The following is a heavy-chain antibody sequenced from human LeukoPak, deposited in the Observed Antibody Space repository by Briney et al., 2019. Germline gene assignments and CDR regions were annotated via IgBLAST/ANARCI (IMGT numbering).Heavy chain of an antibody. CDR1: GFTVSNNY. V-gene: IGHV3-66*01. Sequence: GGSLRLSCAAAGFTVSNNYMSWVRQTPGKGLEWVSVLYSGGGTYYADSVKGRFTISRDNSKNTLYLQMNSLRAEDTAVYYCARDPSYSGSYYGVDYWGQGTLVTVSS. CDR3: ARDPSYSGSYYGVDY. D-gene: IGHD1-26*01. J-gene: IGHJ4*02. CDR2: LYSGGGT.